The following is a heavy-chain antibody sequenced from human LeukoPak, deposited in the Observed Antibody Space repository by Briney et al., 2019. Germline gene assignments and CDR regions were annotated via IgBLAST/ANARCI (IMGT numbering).Heavy chain of an antibody. CDR2: VYHSGTT. CDR3: ARSSRVGKAGAYDFHSLDV. Sequence: SETLSLTCTVSGGSINGYSWTWIRQPPGKGLELIGCVYHSGTTDSNPSLRSRLTMSADTSNNQFSLKLSSVTAADTAVYYCARSSRVGKAGAYDFHSLDVWGQGTTVTVSS. CDR1: GGSINGYS. V-gene: IGHV4-59*13. D-gene: IGHD7-27*01. J-gene: IGHJ6*02.